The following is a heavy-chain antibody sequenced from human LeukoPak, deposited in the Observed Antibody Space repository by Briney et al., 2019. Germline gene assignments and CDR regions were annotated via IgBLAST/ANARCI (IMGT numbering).Heavy chain of an antibody. D-gene: IGHD3-22*01. V-gene: IGHV3-48*03. Sequence: GGSLRLSCAASGFTFSSYGMNWVRQAPGKGLEWVSYISSSGSTIYYADSVKGRFTISRDNAKNSLYLQMNSLRAEDTAVYYCARDYYDSSGYYPFDYWGQGTLVTVSS. J-gene: IGHJ4*02. CDR2: ISSSGSTI. CDR3: ARDYYDSSGYYPFDY. CDR1: GFTFSSYG.